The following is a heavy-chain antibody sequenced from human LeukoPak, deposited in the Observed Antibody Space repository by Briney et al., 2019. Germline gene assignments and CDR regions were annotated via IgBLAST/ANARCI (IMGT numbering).Heavy chain of an antibody. V-gene: IGHV3-30*02. J-gene: IGHJ4*02. D-gene: IGHD6-13*01. CDR2: IRYDGSDK. Sequence: GGSLGLSCAASGFTFSGYGMHWVRQAPGKGLEWMVFIRYDGSDKYYADSVKGRFTISRDNSRNTLYLQMNSLRPDDTAVYYCAKDPGYSSTWFSHLDYWGQGTLVAVSS. CDR3: AKDPGYSSTWFSHLDY. CDR1: GFTFSGYG.